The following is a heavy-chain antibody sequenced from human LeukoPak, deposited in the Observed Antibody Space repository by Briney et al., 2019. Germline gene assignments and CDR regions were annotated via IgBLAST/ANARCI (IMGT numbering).Heavy chain of an antibody. V-gene: IGHV3-64*01. D-gene: IGHD6-19*01. Sequence: PGGSLRLSCAASGFTFSSYAMHWVRQAPGKGLEYVSAISSNGGSTYYANSVKGRFTISRDNSKNTLYLQMGSLRAEGMAVYYCARGSLAGSFDYWGQGTLVTVSS. CDR3: ARGSLAGSFDY. CDR2: ISSNGGST. J-gene: IGHJ4*02. CDR1: GFTFSSYA.